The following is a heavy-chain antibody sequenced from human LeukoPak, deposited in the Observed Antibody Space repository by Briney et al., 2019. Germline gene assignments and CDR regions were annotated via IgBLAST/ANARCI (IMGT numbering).Heavy chain of an antibody. J-gene: IGHJ4*02. CDR2: IYPGDYDT. Sequence: GESLKTSCEASGFNFNNHWVGWVRQMPGKGLEWMGIIYPGDYDTRYSPSFQGQVTISADKSITTAYLQWSSLKASDTAMYYCARLQGGNSGYFNYWGQGTLVTVSS. D-gene: IGHD4-23*01. CDR3: ARLQGGNSGYFNY. V-gene: IGHV5-51*01. CDR1: GFNFNNHW.